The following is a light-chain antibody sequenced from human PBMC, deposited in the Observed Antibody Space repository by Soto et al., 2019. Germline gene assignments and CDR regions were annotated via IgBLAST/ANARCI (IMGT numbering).Light chain of an antibody. Sequence: DIVMTQSPDSLAVSLGERATIDCKSSQSVLYSSNNKNYLAWYQQKPGRPPKLLIYWASTRESGVPDRFSGSGSGTDFTLTISSLQAEDEAVYFCQQYYSPSWTFGQGTKVEIK. J-gene: IGKJ1*01. CDR3: QQYYSPSWT. CDR2: WAS. CDR1: QSVLYSSNNKNY. V-gene: IGKV4-1*01.